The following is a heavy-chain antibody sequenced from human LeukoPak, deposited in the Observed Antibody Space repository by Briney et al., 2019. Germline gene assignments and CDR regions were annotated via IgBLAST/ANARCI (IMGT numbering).Heavy chain of an antibody. V-gene: IGHV3-66*01. J-gene: IGHJ4*02. Sequence: GGSLRLSCAASGFTVSSNYMSWVRQAPGKGLEWVSVIYSGGSTYCADSVKGRFTISRDNSKNTLYLQMNSLRAEDTAVYYCARPREAGSSSGWYFDYWGQGTLVTVSS. CDR3: ARPREAGSSSGWYFDY. D-gene: IGHD6-19*01. CDR2: IYSGGST. CDR1: GFTVSSNY.